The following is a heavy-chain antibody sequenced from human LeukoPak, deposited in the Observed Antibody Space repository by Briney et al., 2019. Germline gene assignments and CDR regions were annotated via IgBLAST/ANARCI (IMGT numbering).Heavy chain of an antibody. D-gene: IGHD5-12*01. V-gene: IGHV1-18*01. Sequence: ASVKVSCKASGYTFTSYGISWVRQAPGQGLEWMGWISANNGNTNYAQKVQGRDTMTTDTSTTTVYMELRSLRSDDTALYYCARDKYSGYERDAFDIWGQGTMVTVSS. CDR1: GYTFTSYG. J-gene: IGHJ3*02. CDR2: ISANNGNT. CDR3: ARDKYSGYERDAFDI.